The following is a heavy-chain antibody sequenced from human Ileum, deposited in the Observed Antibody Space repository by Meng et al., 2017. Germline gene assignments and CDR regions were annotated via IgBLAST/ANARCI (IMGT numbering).Heavy chain of an antibody. V-gene: IGHV4-61*01. CDR2: TYYTGLT. CDR3: ARTYNTPFFDS. Sequence: VALQVSGPGLVMPSETLSLSCSVSGASVNFGLYFWSWIRQSPGKTLEWIGHTYYTGLTNYNPSLKSRVAISLDASKNQFSLKLNSVSAADSAVYFCARTYNTPFFDSWGQGTLVTVPS. J-gene: IGHJ4*02. CDR1: GASVNFGLYF. D-gene: IGHD1-14*01.